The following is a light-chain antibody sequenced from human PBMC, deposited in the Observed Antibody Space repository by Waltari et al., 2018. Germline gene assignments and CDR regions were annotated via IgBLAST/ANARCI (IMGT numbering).Light chain of an antibody. CDR1: QSVGSS. Sequence: EIVLTQSPVTLSLAPGERATLSCWASQSVGSSLAWYPQKPGPAPRLLMYDASNRATGVPARFNGSGSGTDFTLTIISLQSEDSAVYYCQQRSNWPPITFGQGTRLEIK. J-gene: IGKJ5*01. V-gene: IGKV3-11*01. CDR2: DAS. CDR3: QQRSNWPPIT.